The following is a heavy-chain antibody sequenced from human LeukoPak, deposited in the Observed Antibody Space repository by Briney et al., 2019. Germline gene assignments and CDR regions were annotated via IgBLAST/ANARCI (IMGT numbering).Heavy chain of an antibody. J-gene: IGHJ4*02. V-gene: IGHV3-11*01. Sequence: GGSLRLSCAASGFTFSDYYMSWIRQAPGKGLEWISYISSRGSTIYYADSVKGRFTISRDNSKNTLYLQMNSLRAEDTAVYYCAKASEWFGELIDYWGQGTLVTVSS. CDR1: GFTFSDYY. D-gene: IGHD3-10*01. CDR3: AKASEWFGELIDY. CDR2: ISSRGSTI.